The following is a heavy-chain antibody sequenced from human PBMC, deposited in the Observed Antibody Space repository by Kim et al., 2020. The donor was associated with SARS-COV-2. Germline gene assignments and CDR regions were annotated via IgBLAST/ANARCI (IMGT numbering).Heavy chain of an antibody. J-gene: IGHJ5*02. CDR3: ARDTRYYDSSGYPLYNWFDP. D-gene: IGHD3-22*01. Sequence: SETLSLTCTVSGGSISSGGYYWSWIRQHPGKGLEWIGYIYYSGSTYYNPSLKSRVTISVDTSKNQFSLKLSSVTAADTAVYYCARDTRYYDSSGYPLYNWFDPWGQGTLVTVSS. CDR1: GGSISSGGYY. CDR2: IYYSGST. V-gene: IGHV4-31*03.